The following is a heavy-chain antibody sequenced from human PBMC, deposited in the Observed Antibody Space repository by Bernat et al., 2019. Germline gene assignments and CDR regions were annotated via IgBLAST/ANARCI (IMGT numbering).Heavy chain of an antibody. Sequence: QVHLVESGGGVVQPGRSLRLSCAASGFTFSSYGMHWVRQAPGKGLEWVAVIWYDGSNKYYADSVKGRFTISRDNSKNTLYLQMNSLRAEDTAVYYCAREGVADQPADWGSGHYYGMDVWGQGTTVTVSS. J-gene: IGHJ6*02. CDR2: IWYDGSNK. CDR1: GFTFSSYG. V-gene: IGHV3-33*01. CDR3: AREGVADQPADWGSGHYYGMDV. D-gene: IGHD6-19*01.